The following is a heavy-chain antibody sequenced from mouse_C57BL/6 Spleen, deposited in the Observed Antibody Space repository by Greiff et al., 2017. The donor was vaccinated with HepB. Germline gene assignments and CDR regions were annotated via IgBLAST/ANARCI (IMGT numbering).Heavy chain of an antibody. CDR2: ISSGGDYI. D-gene: IGHD2-1*01. CDR3: TRAPLLGGAMDY. V-gene: IGHV5-9-1*02. CDR1: GFTFSSYA. Sequence: EVMLVESGEGLVKPGGSLKLSCAASGFTFSSYAMSWVRQTPEKRLEWVAYISSGGDYIYYADTVKGRFTISRDNARNTLYLQMSSLKSEDTAMYYCTRAPLLGGAMDYWGQGTSVTVSS. J-gene: IGHJ4*01.